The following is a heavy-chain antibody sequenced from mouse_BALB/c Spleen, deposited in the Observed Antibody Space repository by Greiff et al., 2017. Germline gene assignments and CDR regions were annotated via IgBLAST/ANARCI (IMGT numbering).Heavy chain of an antibody. D-gene: IGHD2-4*01. Sequence: QVQLQQSGAELMKPGASVKISCKATGYTFSSYWIEWVKQRPGHGLEWIGEILPGSGSTNYNEKFKGKATFTADTSSNTAYMQLSSLTSEDSAVYYCARGGYDYDEGYAMDYWGQGTSVTVSS. V-gene: IGHV1-9*01. CDR2: ILPGSGST. CDR3: ARGGYDYDEGYAMDY. CDR1: GYTFSSYW. J-gene: IGHJ4*01.